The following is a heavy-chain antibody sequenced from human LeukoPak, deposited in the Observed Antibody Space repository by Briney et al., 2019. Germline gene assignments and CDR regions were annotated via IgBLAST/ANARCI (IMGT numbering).Heavy chain of an antibody. CDR3: ARGYCSGGSCYGMDV. CDR2: ISYDGSNK. D-gene: IGHD2-15*01. Sequence: GRSLRLSCAASGFTFSSYAMHWVRQAPGKGLEWVAVISYDGSNKYYADSVKGRFTISRDNSKNTLYLQMSSLRAEDTAVYYCARGYCSGGSCYGMDVWGQGTTVTVSS. V-gene: IGHV3-30*04. J-gene: IGHJ6*02. CDR1: GFTFSSYA.